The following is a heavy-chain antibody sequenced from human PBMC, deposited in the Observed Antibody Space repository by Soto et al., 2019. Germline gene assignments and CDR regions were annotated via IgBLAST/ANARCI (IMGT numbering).Heavy chain of an antibody. V-gene: IGHV4-31*03. CDR2: IYYSGNS. J-gene: IGHJ6*02. Sequence: SWTLSLTSTVCGASVYRWGYYWSWIRQHPGKGLEWIGYIYYSGNSYHNPSLKSRLTISIDTSKNQFSLRLSSVTAADTAVYSCARGGVKVTHALDAWGQGTTVTVS. CDR1: GASVYRWGYY. D-gene: IGHD4-4*01. CDR3: ARGGVKVTHALDA.